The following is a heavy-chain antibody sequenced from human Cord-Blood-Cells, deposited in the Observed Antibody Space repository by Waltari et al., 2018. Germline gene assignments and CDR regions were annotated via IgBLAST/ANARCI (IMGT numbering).Heavy chain of an antibody. Sequence: QVQLVESGGGVVQPGRSLRLSCAASGFTFSSYGMHWVRQAPGKGLEWVAVISYDGSNKYYADSVKGRFTISRDNSKNTLYLQMNSLRAEDTAVYYCAKDKYSSSFDYWGQGTLVTVSS. V-gene: IGHV3-30*18. D-gene: IGHD6-6*01. J-gene: IGHJ4*02. CDR1: GFTFSSYG. CDR3: AKDKYSSSFDY. CDR2: ISYDGSNK.